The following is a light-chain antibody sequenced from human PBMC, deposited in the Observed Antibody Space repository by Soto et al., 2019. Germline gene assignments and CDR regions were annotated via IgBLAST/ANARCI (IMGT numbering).Light chain of an antibody. CDR3: QQSYSTPYT. V-gene: IGKV1-39*01. CDR2: AAS. CDR1: QSISNS. J-gene: IGKJ2*01. Sequence: DIQMTQSPSSLSASVGDRVTITCRASQSISNSLNWYQQKPGKAPILLIYAASSLQSGVPSRFRGSGSGTDFTLTISSLQPEDFATYYCQQSYSTPYTFGQGTKLEIK.